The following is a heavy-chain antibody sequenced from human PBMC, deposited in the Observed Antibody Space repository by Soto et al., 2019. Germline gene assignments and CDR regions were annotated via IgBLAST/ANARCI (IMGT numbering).Heavy chain of an antibody. J-gene: IGHJ4*02. V-gene: IGHV4-4*02. CDR1: GGSVSNNNW. Sequence: QVQLQESGPGLVKPSGTLSLSCAVSGGSVSNNNWWSWVRQSPGNGLEWIGEIHHRGGTSYNQSLESRATLSVDKSKNELSLRLNYVTAADTAVYYCTKNSAYALDYWGLGILVTVSS. D-gene: IGHD5-12*01. CDR2: IHHRGGT. CDR3: TKNSAYALDY.